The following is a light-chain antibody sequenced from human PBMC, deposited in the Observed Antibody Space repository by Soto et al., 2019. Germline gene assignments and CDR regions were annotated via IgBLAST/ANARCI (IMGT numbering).Light chain of an antibody. Sequence: EVVLTQSPGTLSLSPGGRATLSCRASQSVGNSFVAWYHQKPGQPPRLLIYDASTRATGIPARFSGSGSGTDFTLTISSLEPEDFAVYYCQQRSNWPITFGQGTRLEIK. CDR1: QSVGNSF. V-gene: IGKV3D-20*02. CDR2: DAS. J-gene: IGKJ5*01. CDR3: QQRSNWPIT.